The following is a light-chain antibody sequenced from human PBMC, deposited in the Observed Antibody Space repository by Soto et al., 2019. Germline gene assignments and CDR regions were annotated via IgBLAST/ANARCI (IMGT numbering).Light chain of an antibody. Sequence: AIQMTQSPSSLSASVGDRVTITCRASQGIRNALGWYQQKPGKAPKLLIYAASSLQSGVPSRFSGSGSGTAFTRTISSLQPEDFATYYCLQDYNYPRTFGQGTKVDIK. V-gene: IGKV1-6*01. CDR2: AAS. CDR3: LQDYNYPRT. CDR1: QGIRNA. J-gene: IGKJ1*01.